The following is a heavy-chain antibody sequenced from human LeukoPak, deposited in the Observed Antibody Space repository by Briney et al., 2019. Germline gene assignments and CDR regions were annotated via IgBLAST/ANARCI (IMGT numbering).Heavy chain of an antibody. Sequence: GGSLRLSCAASGFTFSSYGMHWVRQAPGKGLEWVAVIWYDGSNKYYADSVKGRFTISRDNSKNTLYLQMNSLRDEDTAVYYCARRPNAGFYGIAYWGQGTLVTVSS. J-gene: IGHJ4*02. CDR1: GFTFSSYG. V-gene: IGHV3-33*01. CDR2: IWYDGSNK. D-gene: IGHD2/OR15-2a*01. CDR3: ARRPNAGFYGIAY.